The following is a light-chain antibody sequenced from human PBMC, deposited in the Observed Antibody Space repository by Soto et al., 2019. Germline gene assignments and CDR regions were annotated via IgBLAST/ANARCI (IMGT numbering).Light chain of an antibody. Sequence: EIVMTQSPATLSVSPGERATLSCRASKSISSKLAWYQQKPGQAPRLLIYGASTRATGIPVRFSGSGSGTEFTLTLTSLQSEDFAVYYCQDYNNWHPITFGGGTKVEIK. V-gene: IGKV3-15*01. J-gene: IGKJ4*01. CDR2: GAS. CDR1: KSISSK. CDR3: QDYNNWHPIT.